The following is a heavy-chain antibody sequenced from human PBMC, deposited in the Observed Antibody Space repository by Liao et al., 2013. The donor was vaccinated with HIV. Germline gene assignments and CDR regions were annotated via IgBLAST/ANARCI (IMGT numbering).Heavy chain of an antibody. V-gene: IGHV4-61*02. CDR2: VFTTGIP. CDR1: SGSITSGNYY. Sequence: QVQLQESGPGLVKPSQTLSLTCTVSSGSITSGNYYWTWIRQPAGKGLEWLGRVFTTGIPSYNPSVKSRITISRDAPRNQFSLRLNSVTAADTAVYYCARDRGWGSNYFDYWGRGNPGHRLL. CDR3: ARDRGWGSNYFDY. D-gene: IGHD7-27*01. J-gene: IGHJ4*02.